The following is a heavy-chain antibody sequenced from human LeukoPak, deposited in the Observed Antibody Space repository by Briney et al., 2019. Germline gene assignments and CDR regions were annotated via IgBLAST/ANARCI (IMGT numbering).Heavy chain of an antibody. Sequence: SETLSLTCAVYGGPFSGYYWSWIRQPPGKGLEWIGYIYYSGSINYNPALKSRVSISVDTSKNQFSLKLSSVTAADTAVYYCARREGYCSGGSCYSNCFDPWGQGTLVTVSS. CDR2: IYYSGSI. CDR1: GGPFSGYY. J-gene: IGHJ5*02. V-gene: IGHV4-59*01. CDR3: ARREGYCSGGSCYSNCFDP. D-gene: IGHD2-15*01.